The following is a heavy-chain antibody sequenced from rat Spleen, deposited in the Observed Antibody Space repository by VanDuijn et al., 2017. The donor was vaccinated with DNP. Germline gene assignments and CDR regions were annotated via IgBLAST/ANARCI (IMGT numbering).Heavy chain of an antibody. J-gene: IGHJ3*01. V-gene: IGHV5-25*01. CDR1: GFTFSNYD. Sequence: EVHLMESGGGLVQPGRSLKLSCAASGFTFSNYDMAWVRQAPTKGLEWVAIISTTGGKTDYRDSVKGRFTVSRDNARSTLYLQMNSLRSEDTATYYCTELPSYYEAWFAYWGQGALVTVSS. D-gene: IGHD1-4*01. CDR3: TELPSYYEAWFAY. CDR2: ISTTGGKT.